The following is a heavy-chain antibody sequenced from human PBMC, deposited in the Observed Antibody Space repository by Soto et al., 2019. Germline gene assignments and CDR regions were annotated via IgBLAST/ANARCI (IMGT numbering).Heavy chain of an antibody. CDR2: INAGNGKT. CDR1: GYIFTKYV. D-gene: IGHD3-3*01. V-gene: IGHV1-3*01. CDR3: AAATYKLITIYYGMDV. Sequence: AAVKVSCKASGYIFTKYVIDWVRQAPGQRLEGMGWINAGNGKTKYSQKFQVRAIITRDTYARKAYMELSSLRAEDTAGYYWAAATYKLITIYYGMDVWGQGTTVTVSS. J-gene: IGHJ6*02.